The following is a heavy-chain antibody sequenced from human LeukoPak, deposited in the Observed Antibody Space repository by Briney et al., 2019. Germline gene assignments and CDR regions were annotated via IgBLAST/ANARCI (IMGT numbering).Heavy chain of an antibody. CDR3: ASYYGSGSHFDY. V-gene: IGHV3-7*01. CDR1: GFTFSTYW. J-gene: IGHJ4*02. D-gene: IGHD3-10*01. Sequence: GGSLRLSCAASGFTFSTYWMSWVRQAPGRGLEWVANINQDGSEKYYVDSVKGRFTISRDNAKNSLYPQMNSLRAEDTAVYYCASYYGSGSHFDYWGQGTLVTVSP. CDR2: INQDGSEK.